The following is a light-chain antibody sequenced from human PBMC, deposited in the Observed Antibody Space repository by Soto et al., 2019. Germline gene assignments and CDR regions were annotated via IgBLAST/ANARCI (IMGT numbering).Light chain of an antibody. CDR1: QSVSSN. CDR2: GAS. J-gene: IGKJ1*01. CDR3: QQYNNWPWT. V-gene: IGKV3-15*01. Sequence: EIVMTQSPATLSVSPGERATLSCRASQSVSSNLAWYQQKPGQAPRLLIYGASTRATGIPARFSGSGSGTECTLTISSLQSEDFAFYYCQQYNNWPWTFGQGTKVEIK.